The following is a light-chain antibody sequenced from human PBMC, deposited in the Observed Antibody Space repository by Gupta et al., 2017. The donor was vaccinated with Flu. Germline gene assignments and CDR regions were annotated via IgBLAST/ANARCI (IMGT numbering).Light chain of an antibody. CDR3: HQYNDWPRT. V-gene: IGKV3-15*01. Sequence: EIGMTQSPATLSVPSGESVTLSCRASQSVSSNLAWYQQKRGQAPRLLIYDASTRATGFPARFSGSGSGTEFTLTISSLQSEDFAVYYCHQYNDWPRTFGQGTKVEIK. CDR2: DAS. CDR1: QSVSSN. J-gene: IGKJ1*01.